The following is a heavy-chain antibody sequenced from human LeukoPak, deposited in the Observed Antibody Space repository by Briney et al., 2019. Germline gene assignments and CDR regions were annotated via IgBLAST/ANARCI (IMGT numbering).Heavy chain of an antibody. CDR1: GFTFNSYT. CDR3: ASGWDVWWAFDY. J-gene: IGHJ4*02. Sequence: GGSLRLSCAASGFTFNSYTMHWVRQAPGKGLEWVSVISYDGTNKYYGDSVKGRFTISRDNSKNTLYLQMNSLRAEDTAVYYCASGWDVWWAFDYWGQGTLVTVSS. D-gene: IGHD3-16*01. V-gene: IGHV3-30*04. CDR2: ISYDGTNK.